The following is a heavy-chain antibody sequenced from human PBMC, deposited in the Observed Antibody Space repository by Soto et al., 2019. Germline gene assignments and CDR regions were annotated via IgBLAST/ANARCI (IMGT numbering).Heavy chain of an antibody. CDR3: ARGGMDYDFWSGYYPHNWFDP. D-gene: IGHD3-3*01. J-gene: IGHJ5*02. CDR1: GYTFTSYA. V-gene: IGHV7-4-1*01. Sequence: QVQLVQSGSELKKPGASVKVSCKASGYTFTSYAMNWVRQAPGQGLEWMGWINTNTGNPTYAQGFTGRFVFSLDTSVSTAYLQICSLTAEDTAVYYCARGGMDYDFWSGYYPHNWFDPWGQGTLVTVSS. CDR2: INTNTGNP.